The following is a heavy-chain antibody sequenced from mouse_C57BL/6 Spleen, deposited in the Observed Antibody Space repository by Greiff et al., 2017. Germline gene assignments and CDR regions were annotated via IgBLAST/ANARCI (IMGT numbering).Heavy chain of an antibody. CDR3: ARRGLQWNYWYFDV. Sequence: QVQLQQPGAELVKPGASVKLSCKASGYTFTSYWMHWVKQRPGRGLEWIGRIDPKSGGTKYNEKFKSKATLTVDKPSSTAYMQLSSLTSEDSAVYYCARRGLQWNYWYFDVWGTGTTVTVSS. CDR1: GYTFTSYW. V-gene: IGHV1-72*01. CDR2: IDPKSGGT. D-gene: IGHD1-1*02. J-gene: IGHJ1*03.